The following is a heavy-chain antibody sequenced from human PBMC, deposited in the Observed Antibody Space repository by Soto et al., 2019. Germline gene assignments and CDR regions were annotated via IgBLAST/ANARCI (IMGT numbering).Heavy chain of an antibody. J-gene: IGHJ6*03. CDR1: GFTFDDYA. CDR3: AQRSPSSRYMDV. CDR2: IRWNSGSI. Sequence: EVQLVESGGGLVPPGRSLRLSCAASGFTFDDYAMHWVRQAPGKGLEWVSGIRWNSGSIGYADSVKGRFTISRDNAMNSLYLEMTSLRAEDTALYYCAQRSPSSRYMDVWGKGTTVTVSS. D-gene: IGHD1-26*01. V-gene: IGHV3-9*01.